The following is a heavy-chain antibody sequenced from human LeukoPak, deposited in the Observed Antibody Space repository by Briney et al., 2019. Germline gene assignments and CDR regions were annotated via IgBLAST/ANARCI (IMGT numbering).Heavy chain of an antibody. CDR1: GGSISSSSYY. CDR2: IYYSGSA. CDR3: ARDEGGYDFGY. J-gene: IGHJ4*02. V-gene: IGHV4-39*07. Sequence: SETLSLTCTVSGGSISSSSYYWGWIRQPPGKGLEWIGGIYYSGSAYYNPSLKSRVTISVDTSKNQFSLKLSSVTAADTAVYYCARDEGGYDFGYWGQGTLVTVSS. D-gene: IGHD5-12*01.